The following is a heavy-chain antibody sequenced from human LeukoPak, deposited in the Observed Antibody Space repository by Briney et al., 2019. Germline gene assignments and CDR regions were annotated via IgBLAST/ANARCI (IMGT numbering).Heavy chain of an antibody. V-gene: IGHV3-15*01. D-gene: IGHD3-10*01. CDR1: GFSFKNAW. J-gene: IGHJ4*02. Sequence: GGSLRLSCASSGFSFKNAWLSGVRQAPGEGLEWVGRIKSNTDDGTIDYAAPVKGRFTISRDDSENMFFLQMSSLKTEDSATYYCTTAYRVVILFWGPGTLVTVSS. CDR2: IKSNTDDGTI. CDR3: TTAYRVVILF.